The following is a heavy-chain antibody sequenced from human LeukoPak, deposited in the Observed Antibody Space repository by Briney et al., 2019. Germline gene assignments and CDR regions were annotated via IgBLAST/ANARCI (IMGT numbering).Heavy chain of an antibody. CDR2: ISTDGST. CDR1: GDSISSGAYY. J-gene: IGHJ5*02. D-gene: IGHD6-19*01. CDR3: AKGAGPPWFDP. V-gene: IGHV4-61*02. Sequence: PSETLSLTCTVSGDSISSGAYYWSWIRQPAGKGLEWIGRISTDGSTNYNPPLNSRVTMSVDASNNHFSLKLNSVTAADTAVYYCAKGAGPPWFDPWGQGTLVTVSS.